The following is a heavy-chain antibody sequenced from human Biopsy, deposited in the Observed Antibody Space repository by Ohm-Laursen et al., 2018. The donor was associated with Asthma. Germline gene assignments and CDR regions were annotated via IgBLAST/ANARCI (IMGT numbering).Heavy chain of an antibody. D-gene: IGHD3-10*01. CDR3: ARAVDYSHYYGIDV. Sequence: APVKVSCKTSGYTFNSAGITWVRQAPGQGLEWMGWISVYNGNTKVAQKLQDRVTMITDTSTSTAYMELRSLRSDDTAVYFCARAVDYSHYYGIDVWGQGNTVTVS. J-gene: IGHJ6*02. CDR2: ISVYNGNT. V-gene: IGHV1-18*01. CDR1: GYTFNSAG.